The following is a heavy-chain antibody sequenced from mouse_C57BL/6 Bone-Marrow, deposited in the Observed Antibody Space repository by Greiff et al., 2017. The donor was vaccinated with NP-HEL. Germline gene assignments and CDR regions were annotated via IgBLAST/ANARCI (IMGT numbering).Heavy chain of an antibody. J-gene: IGHJ3*01. CDR3: ARGNYYGTWFAY. CDR2: INPYNGGT. Sequence: VQLQQSGPVLVKPGASVKMSCKASGYTFTDYYMNWVTQSHGKSLEWIGVINPYNGGTSYNQKFKGKATLTVDKSSSTAYMELNSLTSEDSAVYYCARGNYYGTWFAYWGQGTLVTVSA. CDR1: GYTFTDYY. D-gene: IGHD1-1*01. V-gene: IGHV1-19*01.